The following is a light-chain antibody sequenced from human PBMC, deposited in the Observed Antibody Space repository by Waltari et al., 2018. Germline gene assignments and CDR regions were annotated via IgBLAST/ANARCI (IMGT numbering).Light chain of an antibody. CDR1: QGIGSS. V-gene: IGKV1-9*01. CDR3: QQLIDYPLT. CDR2: AAS. Sequence: DIQLTQSPSFLSASVGDRVTITCRASQGIGSSLAWYQQKPGKTPKLLIYAASTLQSWVPSRFSGSGSRTEFTLTISSLQPEDFATYYCQQLIDYPLTFGGGTKVEIK. J-gene: IGKJ4*01.